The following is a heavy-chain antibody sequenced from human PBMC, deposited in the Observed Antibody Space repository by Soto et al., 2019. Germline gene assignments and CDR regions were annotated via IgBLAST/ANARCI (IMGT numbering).Heavy chain of an antibody. CDR3: ARDVPALGYCSSTGCYRSGTDAFDI. Sequence: ASVKVSCKASGYTFTSYGISWVRQAPGQGLEWMGWISAYNGNTNYAQKLQGRVTMTTDTSTSTAYMELRSLRSDDTAVYYCARDVPALGYCSSTGCYRSGTDAFDIWGQGTMVTVSS. D-gene: IGHD2-2*01. V-gene: IGHV1-18*01. J-gene: IGHJ3*02. CDR1: GYTFTSYG. CDR2: ISAYNGNT.